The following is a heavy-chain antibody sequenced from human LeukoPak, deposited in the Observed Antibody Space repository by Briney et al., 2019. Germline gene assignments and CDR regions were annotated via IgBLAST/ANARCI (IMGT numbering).Heavy chain of an antibody. J-gene: IGHJ4*02. CDR3: AKDQLTTVTTSFDY. CDR2: ISGSGVTT. Sequence: GGSLRLSCAASGFTFTSYAMSWVRQTPGKGLDWVSSISGSGVTTYYADSVKGRFTISRDNSENTLYLQMNSLRAGDTAIYFCAKDQLTTVTTSFDYWGQGTLVTVSS. V-gene: IGHV3-23*01. D-gene: IGHD4-11*01. CDR1: GFTFTSYA.